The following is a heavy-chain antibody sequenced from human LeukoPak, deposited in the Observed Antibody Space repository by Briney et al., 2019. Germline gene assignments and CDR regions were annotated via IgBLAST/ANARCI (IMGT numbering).Heavy chain of an antibody. V-gene: IGHV3-23*01. J-gene: IGHJ4*02. CDR1: GFTFSSYA. D-gene: IGHD6-6*01. CDR3: AKLWDRSIAAPIDD. CDR2: LSGSGGST. Sequence: PGGSLRLSCAASGFTFSSYAMSWVRQAPGKGLEWVSGLSGSGGSTYYADSVKGRFTISRDNSKNTLYLQMSSLRAEDTAVYYCAKLWDRSIAAPIDDWGQGTLVTVSS.